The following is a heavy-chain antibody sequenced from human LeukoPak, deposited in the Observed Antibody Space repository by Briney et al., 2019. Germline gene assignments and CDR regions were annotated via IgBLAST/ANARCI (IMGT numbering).Heavy chain of an antibody. D-gene: IGHD1-26*01. J-gene: IGHJ4*02. CDR2: IEPDGSDK. V-gene: IGHV3-7*04. CDR1: GXTFSSHW. Sequence: PGGSLRLSCAASGXTFSSHWMSWVRQAPGKGLEWVAKIEPDGSDKFYGDSVKGRFTISRDNAKDTLYLQMNSLRAEDTAVYYCAREIHYRFDYWGQGTLGTVSS. CDR3: AREIHYRFDY.